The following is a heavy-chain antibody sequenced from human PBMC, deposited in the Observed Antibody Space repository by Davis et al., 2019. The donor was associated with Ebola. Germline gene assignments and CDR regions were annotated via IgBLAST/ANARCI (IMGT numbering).Heavy chain of an antibody. CDR1: SGSFSGYY. CDR2: INHSGNT. V-gene: IGHV4-34*01. D-gene: IGHD5-24*01. J-gene: IGHJ3*02. CDR3: VGGRWLI. Sequence: SETLSLTCAVYSGSFSGYYWSWIRQPPGKGLEWIGEINHSGNTHCNPSLKSRVTISVDTSKNQFSLKLSSLIAADTAVYYCVGGRWLIWGQGTMVTVSS.